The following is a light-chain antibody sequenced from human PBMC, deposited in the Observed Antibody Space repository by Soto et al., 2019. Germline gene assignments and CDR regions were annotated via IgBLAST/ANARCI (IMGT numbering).Light chain of an antibody. CDR1: QSVRSY. J-gene: IGKJ1*01. Sequence: DIQMTQSPSSLSASVGDIVTTACRASQSVRSYLNWYQQKPGKAPNLLIYTSSSLQSGVSSRFSGSGSGTDFTLTISSLQPEYYATYFCQQSYSTPWTFGQGTKVDI. CDR3: QQSYSTPWT. V-gene: IGKV1-39*01. CDR2: TSS.